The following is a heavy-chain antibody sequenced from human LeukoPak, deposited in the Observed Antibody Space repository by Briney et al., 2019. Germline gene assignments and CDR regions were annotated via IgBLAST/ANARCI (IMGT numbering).Heavy chain of an antibody. D-gene: IGHD3-16*01. CDR3: AKGGGGRLIYYYYMDV. CDR1: GFTFSSYA. Sequence: GGSLRLSCAASGFTFSSYAMSWVRQAPGKGLEWVSAISGSGGSTYYADSVKGRFTISRDNSKNTLYLQMNSLRAEDTAVYYCAKGGGGRLIYYYYMDVWGKGTTVTVSS. V-gene: IGHV3-23*01. CDR2: ISGSGGST. J-gene: IGHJ6*03.